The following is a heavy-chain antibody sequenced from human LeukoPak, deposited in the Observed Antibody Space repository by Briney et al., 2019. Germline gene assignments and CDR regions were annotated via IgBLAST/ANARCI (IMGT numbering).Heavy chain of an antibody. CDR2: ISPNNGGT. J-gene: IGHJ4*02. V-gene: IGHV1-2*02. CDR1: GYTFTDYY. D-gene: IGHD6-13*01. Sequence: GSVKVSCKAAGYTFTDYYIHWVRQAPGQGLEWMAWISPNNGGTKSAQRFQGRVTMTRDTSISTAYMDLSSLSSDDTAVYYCARSGSGSWFDYWGQGTLVTVSS. CDR3: ARSGSGSWFDY.